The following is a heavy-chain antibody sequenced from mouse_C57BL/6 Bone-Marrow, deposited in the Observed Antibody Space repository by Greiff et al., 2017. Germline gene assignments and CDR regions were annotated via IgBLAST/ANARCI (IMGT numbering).Heavy chain of an antibody. CDR2: ISNGGGST. J-gene: IGHJ1*03. CDR3: AYYGSSYGYWYFDV. CDR1: GFTFSDYY. D-gene: IGHD1-1*01. V-gene: IGHV5-12*03. Sequence: EVQVVESGGGLVQPGGSLKLSCAASGFTFSDYYMYWVRQTPEKRLEWVAYISNGGGSTYYPDTVKGRFTISRDNAKNTLYLQMTSLRSEDTAMYYCAYYGSSYGYWYFDVWGTGTTVTVSS.